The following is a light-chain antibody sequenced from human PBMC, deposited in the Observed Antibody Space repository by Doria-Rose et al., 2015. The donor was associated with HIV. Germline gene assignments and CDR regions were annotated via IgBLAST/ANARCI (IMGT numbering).Light chain of an antibody. CDR3: HQYYNIPQA. Sequence: DIVMTQSPASLAVSLGERATINCKSSQSVLYSFNNKHAIAWYQQKSGQPPKLLIYWVSTRESGVPDRFSGTGSGTDFTLTIDSLQAEDVAVYYCHQYYNIPQAFGQGTKLEIK. CDR2: WVS. J-gene: IGKJ2*01. V-gene: IGKV4-1*01. CDR1: QSVLYSFNNKHA.